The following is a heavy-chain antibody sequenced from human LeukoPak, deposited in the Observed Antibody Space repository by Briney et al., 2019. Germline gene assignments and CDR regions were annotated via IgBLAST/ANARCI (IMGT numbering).Heavy chain of an antibody. J-gene: IGHJ6*03. CDR1: GYTFTSYY. CDR2: INPSGSST. CDR3: ARNYYYYYMDV. Sequence: GASVKVSCKASGYTFTSYYMHWVRQAPGQGLEWMGLINPSGSSTSYAQKFQGRLSLTRDTSTSTVYMELSSLRSEDTAVYYCARNYYYYYMDVWGKGTTVTISS. V-gene: IGHV1-46*01.